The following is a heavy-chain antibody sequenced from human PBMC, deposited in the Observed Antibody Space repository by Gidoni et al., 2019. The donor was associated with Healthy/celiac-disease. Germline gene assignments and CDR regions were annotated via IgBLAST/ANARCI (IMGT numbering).Heavy chain of an antibody. J-gene: IGHJ4*02. CDR2: IIPIFGTA. Sequence: QVQLVQSGAEVKKPGSSVKVSCKASGGTFSSYAISWVRQAPVQGLGWMVGIIPIFGTANYAQKFQGRVTITADKSTSTAYMELSSLRSEDTAVYYCARARGIRVGDYVWGSYRPDFDYWGQGTLVTVSS. V-gene: IGHV1-69*06. CDR3: ARARGIRVGDYVWGSYRPDFDY. CDR1: GGTFSSYA. D-gene: IGHD3-16*02.